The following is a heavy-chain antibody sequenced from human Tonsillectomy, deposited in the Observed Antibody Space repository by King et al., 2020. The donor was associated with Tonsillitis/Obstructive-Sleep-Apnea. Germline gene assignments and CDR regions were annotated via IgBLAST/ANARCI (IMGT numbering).Heavy chain of an antibody. V-gene: IGHV3-33*01. CDR3: ARGVCSSTSCCKADN. CDR2: IWYDGSNK. D-gene: IGHD2-2*01. Sequence: VQLVESGGGVVQPGRSLRLSCAASGFTFSSYGMHWVRQAPGKGLEWVAVIWYDGSNKYYADSVKGRFTISRDNSRNTLYLQMNSLRAEDTAVYYCARGVCSSTSCCKADNWGPGTLGSLS. CDR1: GFTFSSYG. J-gene: IGHJ4*02.